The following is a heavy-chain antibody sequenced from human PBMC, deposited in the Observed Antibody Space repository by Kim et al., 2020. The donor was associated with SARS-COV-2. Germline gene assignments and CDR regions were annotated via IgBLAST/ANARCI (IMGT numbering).Heavy chain of an antibody. D-gene: IGHD6-13*01. V-gene: IGHV3-13*01. CDR3: ARGYSSSWYWAFDI. Sequence: YTGSVKSRFTISRENAKNSLYLQMNSLRAGDTAVYYCARGYSSSWYWAFDIWGQGTMVTVSS. J-gene: IGHJ3*02.